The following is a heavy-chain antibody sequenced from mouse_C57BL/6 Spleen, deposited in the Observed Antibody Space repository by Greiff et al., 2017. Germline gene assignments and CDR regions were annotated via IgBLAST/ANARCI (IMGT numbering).Heavy chain of an antibody. CDR3: ARRLTGTVYFDY. CDR1: GYSFTGYY. V-gene: IGHV1-42*01. CDR2: INPSTGGT. Sequence: VQLKESGPELVKPGASVKISCKASGYSFTGYYMNWVKQSPEKSLEWIGEINPSTGGTTYNQKFKAKATLTVDKSSSTAYMQLKSLTSEDSAVYYCARRLTGTVYFDYWGQGTTLTVSS. D-gene: IGHD4-1*01. J-gene: IGHJ2*01.